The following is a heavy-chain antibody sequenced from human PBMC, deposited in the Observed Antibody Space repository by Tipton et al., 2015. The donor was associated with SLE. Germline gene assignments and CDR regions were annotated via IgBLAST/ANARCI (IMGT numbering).Heavy chain of an antibody. CDR1: GGSVSSSRSY. D-gene: IGHD2-2*01. CDR2: GHYSGST. J-gene: IGHJ5*02. Sequence: TLSLTCTVSGGSVSSSRSYWGWIRQPPGKGLEWIGSGHYSGSTYYNPSLKSRVTISVDTSKNQFSLKLSSVTAADTAVYYCARDKMEYDVVVPASNWFDPWGQGTLVTVSS. V-gene: IGHV4-39*07. CDR3: ARDKMEYDVVVPASNWFDP.